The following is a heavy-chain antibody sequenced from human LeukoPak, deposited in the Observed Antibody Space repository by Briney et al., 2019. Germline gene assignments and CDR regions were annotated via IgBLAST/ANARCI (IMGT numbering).Heavy chain of an antibody. CDR1: GGSFSGYY. J-gene: IGHJ4*02. CDR3: ARGTRLRRFLDY. Sequence: PETLSLTCAVYGGSFSGYYWSWIRQPPGKGLEWIGEINHSGSTNYNPSLKSRVTISVDTSKNQFSLKLSSVTAADTAVYYCARGTRLRRFLDYWGQGTLVTVSS. CDR2: INHSGST. V-gene: IGHV4-34*01. D-gene: IGHD4-17*01.